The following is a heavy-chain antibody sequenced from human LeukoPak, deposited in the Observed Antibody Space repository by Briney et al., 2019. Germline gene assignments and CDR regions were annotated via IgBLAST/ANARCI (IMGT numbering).Heavy chain of an antibody. J-gene: IGHJ3*02. CDR3: ARALPGYYYGSGSPTPDAFDI. CDR1: GGSFSGYY. D-gene: IGHD3-10*01. Sequence: SETLSLTCAVYGGSFSGYYWSWIRQPPGKGLEWIGEINHSGSTNYNPSLKSRVTISVDRSKNQFSLKLSSVTAADTAVYYCARALPGYYYGSGSPTPDAFDIWGKGTMVTVSS. V-gene: IGHV4-34*01. CDR2: INHSGST.